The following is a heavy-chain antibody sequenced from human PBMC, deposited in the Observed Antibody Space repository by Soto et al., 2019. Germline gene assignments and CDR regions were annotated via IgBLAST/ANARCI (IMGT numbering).Heavy chain of an antibody. CDR3: ATNSYDSSDYPE. CDR1: GGSVSSGSYY. V-gene: IGHV4-61*01. D-gene: IGHD3-22*01. CDR2: IYYSGGT. J-gene: IGHJ4*02. Sequence: PSETLSLTCTVSGGSVSSGSYYWSWIRQPPGKGLEWIGYIYYSGGTNYNHSLKSRVTISVDRSKNQFSLKLTSVTAADIAVYYCATNSYDSSDYPEWGQGTLVTVSS.